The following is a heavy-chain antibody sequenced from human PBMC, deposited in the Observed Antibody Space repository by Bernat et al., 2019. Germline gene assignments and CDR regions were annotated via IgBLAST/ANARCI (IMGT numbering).Heavy chain of an antibody. CDR1: GFTFSTYG. J-gene: IGHJ6*03. CDR2: IWGDGGKE. Sequence: QVHLVESGGGVVQPGRSLRLSCAASGFTFSTYGMHWVRQAPGRGLEWMAVIWGDGGKEYYADSVKGRFTISRDNSKNTLYLKMNSLRADDTAIYYCARTFDTYYMDVWGKGTTVTVSS. V-gene: IGHV3-33*01. CDR3: ARTFDTYYMDV.